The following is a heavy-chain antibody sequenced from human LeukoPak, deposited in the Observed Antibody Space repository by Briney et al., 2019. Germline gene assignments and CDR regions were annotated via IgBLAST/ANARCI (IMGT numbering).Heavy chain of an antibody. CDR2: MNPNSGNT. CDR1: GYTFTSYD. J-gene: IGHJ4*02. CDR3: AANGYCGTDCYYYFDY. Sequence: ASVKVSCKASGYTFTSYDINWVRQATGQGLEWMGWMNPNSGNTGYAQKFQGRVTITADEYTTTAYMELSSLRSEDTAVYYCAANGYCGTDCYYYFDYWGQGTLVTVSS. D-gene: IGHD2-21*02. V-gene: IGHV1-8*01.